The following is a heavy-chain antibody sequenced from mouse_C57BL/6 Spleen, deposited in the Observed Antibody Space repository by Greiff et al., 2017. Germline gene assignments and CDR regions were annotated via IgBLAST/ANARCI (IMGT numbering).Heavy chain of an antibody. V-gene: IGHV5-16*01. J-gene: IGHJ2*01. CDR2: INYDGSST. CDR3: AREGDFYFDY. Sequence: DVKLVESEGGLVQPGSSMKLSCTASGFTFSDYYMAWVRQVPEKGLEWVANINYDGSSTYYLDSLKSRFIISRDNAKNILYLQMSSLKSEDTATYYCAREGDFYFDYWGQGTTLTVSS. D-gene: IGHD2-13*01. CDR1: GFTFSDYY.